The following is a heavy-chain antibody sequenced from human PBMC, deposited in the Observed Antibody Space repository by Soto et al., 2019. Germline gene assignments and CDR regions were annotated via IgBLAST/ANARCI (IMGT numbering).Heavy chain of an antibody. V-gene: IGHV3-30-3*01. D-gene: IGHD2-15*01. Sequence: QVQLVESGGGVVQPGRCLRLSCAASGFTFSSYAMHWVRQAPGKGLEWVAVISYDGSNKYYADSVKGRFTIFRDNSKNTLYLQMNSLRAEDTAVYYCAREEYCSGGSCQEVFYYYYGMDVWGQGTTVTVSS. CDR2: ISYDGSNK. CDR1: GFTFSSYA. J-gene: IGHJ6*02. CDR3: AREEYCSGGSCQEVFYYYYGMDV.